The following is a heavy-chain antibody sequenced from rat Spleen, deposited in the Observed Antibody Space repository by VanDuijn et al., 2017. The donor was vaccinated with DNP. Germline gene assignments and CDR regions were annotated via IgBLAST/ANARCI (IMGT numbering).Heavy chain of an antibody. CDR1: GFTFSDYN. CDR2: ISYDGRST. J-gene: IGHJ2*01. CDR3: ARAYNNYSTWFPY. V-gene: IGHV5-7*01. Sequence: EVQLVESGGGLVQPGRSLKLSCTVSGFTFSDYNMAWVRQAPKKGLEWVATISYDGRSTSHRDSVTGRFTISRDNVKSILYLQMDSLRSEDTATYYCARAYNNYSTWFPYWGQGVMVTVSS. D-gene: IGHD1-10*01.